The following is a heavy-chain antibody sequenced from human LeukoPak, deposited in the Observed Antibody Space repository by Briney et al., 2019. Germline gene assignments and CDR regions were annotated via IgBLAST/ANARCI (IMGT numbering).Heavy chain of an antibody. CDR3: ARDRATHYYYGMDV. V-gene: IGHV1-69*04. CDR1: GGSFSSYA. J-gene: IGHJ6*02. CDR2: IIPILGIA. Sequence: ASVKVSCKASGGSFSSYAISWVRQAPGQGLEWMGRIIPILGIANYAQKFQGRVTITADKSTSTAYMELSSLRSEDTAVYYCARDRATHYYYGMDVWGQGTTVTVSS. D-gene: IGHD1-26*01.